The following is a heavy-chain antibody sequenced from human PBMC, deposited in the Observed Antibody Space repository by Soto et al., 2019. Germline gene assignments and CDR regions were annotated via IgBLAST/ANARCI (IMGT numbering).Heavy chain of an antibody. V-gene: IGHV3-7*01. CDR3: ARGRDYYYYYMDV. CDR2: IKQDGSEK. Sequence: GGSLRLSCAASGFTFSSYWMTWVRQAPGKGLEWVANIKQDGSEKYFVDSVKGRFTLSRDNAKNSLYLQMNSLRAEDTAVYYCARGRDYYYYYMDVWGKGTTVTVSS. CDR1: GFTFSSYW. J-gene: IGHJ6*03.